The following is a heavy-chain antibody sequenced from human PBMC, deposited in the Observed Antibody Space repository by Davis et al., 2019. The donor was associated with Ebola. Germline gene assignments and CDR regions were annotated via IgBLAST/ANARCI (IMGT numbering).Heavy chain of an antibody. D-gene: IGHD6-13*01. CDR2: IYYSGST. CDR3: ARDQRLAAAGTDYYYGMDV. J-gene: IGHJ6*02. Sequence: PSETLSLTCTVSGGSISSYYWSWIRQPPGKGLEWIGYIYYSGSTNYNPSLKSRVTISVDTSKNQFSLKLSSVTAADTAVYYCARDQRLAAAGTDYYYGMDVWGQGTTVTVSS. CDR1: GGSISSYY. V-gene: IGHV4-59*01.